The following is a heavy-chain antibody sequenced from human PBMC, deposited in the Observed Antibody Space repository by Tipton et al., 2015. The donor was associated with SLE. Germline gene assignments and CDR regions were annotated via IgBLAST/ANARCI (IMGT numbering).Heavy chain of an antibody. V-gene: IGHV3-30*02. D-gene: IGHD3-16*01. Sequence: SLRLSCAASGFTYSGYAMLWVRQAPGKGLEWVAFIRADGSNKDYADSVKGRFNISRDNSKNTLYLQMNRLRVEDTAVYYCAGGTGAYFDHWGQGTLVTVSS. CDR1: GFTYSGYA. J-gene: IGHJ4*02. CDR2: IRADGSNK. CDR3: AGGTGAYFDH.